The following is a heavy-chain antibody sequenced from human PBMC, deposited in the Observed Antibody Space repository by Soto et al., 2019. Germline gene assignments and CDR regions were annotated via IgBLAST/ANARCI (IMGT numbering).Heavy chain of an antibody. CDR2: IYYSGST. V-gene: IGHV4-30-4*01. D-gene: IGHD3-10*01. J-gene: IGHJ5*02. CDR1: GGSISSGDYY. Sequence: SETLSLTCTVSGGSISSGDYYWSWIRQPPGKGLEWIGYIYYSGSTYYNPSLKSRVTISVDTSKSQFSLKLSSVTAADTAVYYCARGSSGSGMMWFDPWGKGTLVTVSS. CDR3: ARGSSGSGMMWFDP.